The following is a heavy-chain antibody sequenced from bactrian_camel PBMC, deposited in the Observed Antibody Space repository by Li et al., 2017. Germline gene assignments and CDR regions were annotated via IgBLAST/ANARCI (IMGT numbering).Heavy chain of an antibody. D-gene: IGHD1*01. V-gene: IGHV3S53*01. J-gene: IGHJ4*01. Sequence: VQLVESGGGSVQAGRSLKLSCQASPYTYSSYCMAWWRQAPGQEREGIATIHSGDSTSYADSAKGRFTISRDNSKNTVFLQLTSLKPDDTAMYYCAPGGGTAYWLKKGQGTQVTVSS. CDR2: IHSGDST. CDR1: PYTYSSYC.